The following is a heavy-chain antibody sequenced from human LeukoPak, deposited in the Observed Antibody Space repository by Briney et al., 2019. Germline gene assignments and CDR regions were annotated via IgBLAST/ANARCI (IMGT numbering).Heavy chain of an antibody. D-gene: IGHD5-12*01. J-gene: IGHJ4*02. CDR2: IYYSGST. CDR3: ARLARGLIDY. V-gene: IGHV4-39*01. Sequence: PSETLSLTCTVSGGSISSSGYYWGWIRQPPGKGLEWIGSIYYSGSTYYNPSLKSRVTISVDTSKNQFSLKLSSVTAADTAVYYCARLARGLIDYWGQGTLVTVSS. CDR1: GGSISSSGYY.